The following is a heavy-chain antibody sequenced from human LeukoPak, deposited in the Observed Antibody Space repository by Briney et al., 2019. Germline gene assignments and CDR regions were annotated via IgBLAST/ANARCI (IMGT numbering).Heavy chain of an antibody. CDR3: ARGARAGYNLEPFDY. CDR1: GGSISSYY. Sequence: KPSETLSLTCTVSGGSISSYYWSWIRQPAGKGLEWIGRIYTSGSTNYNPSPKSRVTMSVDTSKNQFSLKRSSVTAADTAVYYCARGARAGYNLEPFDYWGQGTLVTVSS. J-gene: IGHJ4*02. D-gene: IGHD5-24*01. V-gene: IGHV4-4*07. CDR2: IYTSGST.